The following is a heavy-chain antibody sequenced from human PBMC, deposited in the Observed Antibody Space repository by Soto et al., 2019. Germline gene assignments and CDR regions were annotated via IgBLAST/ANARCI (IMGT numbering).Heavy chain of an antibody. CDR2: IYHSGST. V-gene: IGHV4-4*02. D-gene: IGHD3-22*01. CDR1: GGSISSSYW. Sequence: QVQLQESGPGLKPSGTLSLTCAVSGGSISSSYWWSWVRQPPGKGLEWIGEIYHSGSTNYNTSLKGRVTISVDKSKNQSSLKLRSVTAADTAVYYCARRRITMIVVVFDAFDIWGQGTMVTVSS. CDR3: ARRRITMIVVVFDAFDI. J-gene: IGHJ3*02.